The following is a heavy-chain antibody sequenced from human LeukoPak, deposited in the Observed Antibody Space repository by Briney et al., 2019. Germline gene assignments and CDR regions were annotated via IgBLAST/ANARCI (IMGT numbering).Heavy chain of an antibody. J-gene: IGHJ4*02. CDR3: ARVALGGTALDY. D-gene: IGHD3-16*01. Sequence: GGSLRLSCAASGFAFSSYWMSWVRQAPGKGLEWVANIKQDGSEKYYVDSVKGRFTISRDNAKNSLSLQMNSLRAEDPAVYYCARVALGGTALDYWGQGTLVTVSS. V-gene: IGHV3-7*01. CDR2: IKQDGSEK. CDR1: GFAFSSYW.